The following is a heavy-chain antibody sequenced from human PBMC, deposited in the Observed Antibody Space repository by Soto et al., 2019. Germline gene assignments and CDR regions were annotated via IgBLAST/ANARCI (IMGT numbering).Heavy chain of an antibody. J-gene: IGHJ4*02. CDR2: ISNDGSNE. Sequence: QVQLVESGGGVVQPGRSLRLSCAGSGFTFRWFGMNWVRQAPGKGLEWVARISNDGSNEYYVDSVKGRFTISRDNSKNSLYLQMDSLRAEDTPVYYCAKGEVRGIIPSYFDYWGLGTLVTVSS. V-gene: IGHV3-30*18. CDR1: GFTFRWFG. D-gene: IGHD3-10*01. CDR3: AKGEVRGIIPSYFDY.